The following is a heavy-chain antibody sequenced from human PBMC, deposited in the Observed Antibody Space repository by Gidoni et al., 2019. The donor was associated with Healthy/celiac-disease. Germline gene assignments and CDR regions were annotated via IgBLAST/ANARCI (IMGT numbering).Heavy chain of an antibody. CDR1: GFTFSSYA. J-gene: IGHJ4*02. Sequence: EVQLLESGGGLVQPGGSLRLSCAAPGFTFSSYAMSWVRQAPGKGLECVSAISGSGGSTYYADSVKGRFTISRDNSKNTLYLQMNSLRAEDTAVYYCAKLGPSGSGYDPFDYWGQGTLVTVSS. CDR3: AKLGPSGSGYDPFDY. V-gene: IGHV3-23*01. CDR2: ISGSGGST. D-gene: IGHD3-3*01.